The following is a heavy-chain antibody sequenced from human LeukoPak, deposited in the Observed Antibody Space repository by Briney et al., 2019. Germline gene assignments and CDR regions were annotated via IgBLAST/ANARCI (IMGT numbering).Heavy chain of an antibody. CDR2: IDPDSGGT. CDR1: GYTFTDYY. Sequence: ASVKVSCKASGYTFTDYYVHWVRQAPGQGLEWMGCIDPDSGGTKYAQKFQGRATMTRDTSISTVYMELSRLRSDDTAVHYCAREYYDSSGTKYAFDIWGQGTLVTVSS. D-gene: IGHD3-22*01. V-gene: IGHV1-2*02. CDR3: AREYYDSSGTKYAFDI. J-gene: IGHJ3*02.